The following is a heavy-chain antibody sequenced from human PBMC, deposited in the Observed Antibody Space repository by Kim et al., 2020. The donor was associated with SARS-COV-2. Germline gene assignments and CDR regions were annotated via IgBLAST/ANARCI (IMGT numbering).Heavy chain of an antibody. CDR1: GGSISSGGYY. J-gene: IGHJ3*02. D-gene: IGHD5-18*01. V-gene: IGHV4-31*03. CDR3: ARDDGYSYGLDAFDI. CDR2: IYYSGST. Sequence: SETLSLTCTVSGGSISSGGYYWSWIRQHPGKGLEWIGYIYYSGSTYYNPSLKSRVTISVDTSKNQFSLKLSSVTAADTAVYYCARDDGYSYGLDAFDIWGQGTMVTVSS.